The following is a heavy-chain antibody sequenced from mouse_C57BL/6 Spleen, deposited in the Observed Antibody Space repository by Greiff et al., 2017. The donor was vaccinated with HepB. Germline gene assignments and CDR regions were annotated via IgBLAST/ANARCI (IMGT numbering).Heavy chain of an antibody. Sequence: EVHLVESGGDLVKPGGSLKLSCAASGFTFSSYGMSWVRQTPDKRLEWVATISSGGSYTYYPDSVKGRFTISRDNAKNTLYLQMSSLKSEDTAMYYCARQGLQAFDYWGQGTTLTVSS. CDR2: ISSGGSYT. CDR1: GFTFSSYG. D-gene: IGHD2-13*01. CDR3: ARQGLQAFDY. V-gene: IGHV5-6*01. J-gene: IGHJ2*01.